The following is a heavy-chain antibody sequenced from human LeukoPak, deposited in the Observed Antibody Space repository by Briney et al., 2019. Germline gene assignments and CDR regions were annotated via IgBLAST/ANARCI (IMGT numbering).Heavy chain of an antibody. V-gene: IGHV2-5*02. J-gene: IGHJ5*02. Sequence: SGPALVKPTQTLTLTCTFSGFSLSTSGVGVGWIRQPPGKALQWLALIYWDDEKYYSPSLESRLSISRDTSRNQVVLTMTNMDPLDTGTYFCAHSYYFGSWSYYNVWFAPWGLGTLVSVSS. CDR1: GFSLSTSGVG. D-gene: IGHD3-10*01. CDR3: AHSYYFGSWSYYNVWFAP. CDR2: IYWDDEK.